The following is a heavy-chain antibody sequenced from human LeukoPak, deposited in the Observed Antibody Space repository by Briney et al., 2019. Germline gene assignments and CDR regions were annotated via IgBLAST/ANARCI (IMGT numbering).Heavy chain of an antibody. CDR3: AKASLGVVDRYGMDV. CDR1: GFTFSSYA. CDR2: ISGSGGST. V-gene: IGHV3-23*01. Sequence: GGSLRLSCAASGFTFSSYAMSWVRQAPGKGLEWVSAISGSGGSTYYADSVKGRFTISRDNSKNTLYLQMNSLRAEDTAVYYCAKASLGVVDRYGMDVWGQGTTVTVSS. D-gene: IGHD3-22*01. J-gene: IGHJ6*02.